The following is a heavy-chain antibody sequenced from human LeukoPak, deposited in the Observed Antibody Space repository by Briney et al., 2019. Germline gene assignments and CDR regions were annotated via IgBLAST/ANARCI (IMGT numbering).Heavy chain of an antibody. V-gene: IGHV3-43*01. CDR3: AKDAYGISGISSGFMDY. CDR2: ISWDGGST. J-gene: IGHJ4*02. Sequence: GGSLRLSCAASGFTFDDYTMHWVRQAPGKGLEWVSLISWDGGSTYYADSVKGRFTISRDNSKNSLYLQMNSLRTEDTALYYCAKDAYGISGISSGFMDYWGQGPLVTVSS. D-gene: IGHD1-14*01. CDR1: GFTFDDYT.